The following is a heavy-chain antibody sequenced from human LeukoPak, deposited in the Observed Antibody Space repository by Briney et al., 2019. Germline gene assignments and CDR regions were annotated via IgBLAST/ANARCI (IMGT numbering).Heavy chain of an antibody. CDR1: GFTFSNYA. Sequence: GGSLRLSCTASGFTFSNYAMSWVRQAPGKGLKWFSTFSGSDGSTYYADSVKGRFTISRDNSKNTLYLQMNSLRVEDTAIYYCAKGRGYCTGGSCYSDYWGQGTLVTVSS. V-gene: IGHV3-23*01. D-gene: IGHD2-15*01. CDR2: FSGSDGST. CDR3: AKGRGYCTGGSCYSDY. J-gene: IGHJ4*02.